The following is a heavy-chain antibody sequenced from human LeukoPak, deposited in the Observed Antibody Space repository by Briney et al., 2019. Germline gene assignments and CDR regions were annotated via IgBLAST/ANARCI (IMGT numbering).Heavy chain of an antibody. J-gene: IGHJ4*02. V-gene: IGHV3-74*01. CDR3: ARGTAGYHSSYFDY. CDR1: GFTFGSPW. CDR2: INSDGSAT. D-gene: IGHD3-16*02. Sequence: GGSLRLSCAXSGFTFGSPWMHWVRQAPGKGLVWVSRINSDGSATAYADSVKGRFTISRDNAENTLYLQMNSLRAEDTAVYYCARGTAGYHSSYFDYWGQGTLVTVSS.